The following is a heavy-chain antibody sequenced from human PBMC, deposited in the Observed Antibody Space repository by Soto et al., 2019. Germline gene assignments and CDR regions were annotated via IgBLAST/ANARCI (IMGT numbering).Heavy chain of an antibody. V-gene: IGHV3-33*01. CDR3: ARAGGTTVTGLWHFDS. CDR2: IWYDGTQK. J-gene: IGHJ4*02. Sequence: QVQLEESGGGVVQPGRSLRLSCAASGFTFNTYSMHWVRQPPGKGLEWLAAIWYDGTQKDYADSVKGRFIISSDNAKKTMYLEMNRLRAEDTAVYYCARAGGTTVTGLWHFDSWGQGTLVTVSS. D-gene: IGHD4-17*01. CDR1: GFTFNTYS.